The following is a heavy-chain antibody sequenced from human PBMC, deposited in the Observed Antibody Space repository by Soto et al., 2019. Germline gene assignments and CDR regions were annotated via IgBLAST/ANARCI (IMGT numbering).Heavy chain of an antibody. CDR2: ISSSSSTI. J-gene: IGHJ4*02. Sequence: GGSLRLSCAASGFTFSSYSMNWVRQAPGKGLEWVSYISSSSSTIYYADSVKGRFTISRDNAKNSLYLQMNSLRAEDTAVYYCPYLDWNYGLGYWGQGTLVTVSS. D-gene: IGHD1-7*01. CDR3: PYLDWNYGLGY. CDR1: GFTFSSYS. V-gene: IGHV3-48*01.